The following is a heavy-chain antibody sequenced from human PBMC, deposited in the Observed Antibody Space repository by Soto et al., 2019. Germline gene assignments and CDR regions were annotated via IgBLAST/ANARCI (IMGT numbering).Heavy chain of an antibody. CDR3: ARAELAEAYSEDN. J-gene: IGHJ4*02. Sequence: NPSETLSLTCGVYGGSFSGYYWNWIRQPPGKGLEWIGEINHSGSTNYNPSLKSRVTISVDTSKNQFSLKLSFVTAADTAVDECARAELAEAYSEDNWGQGTLVTVSS. V-gene: IGHV4-34*01. CDR2: INHSGST. D-gene: IGHD3-22*01. CDR1: GGSFSGYY.